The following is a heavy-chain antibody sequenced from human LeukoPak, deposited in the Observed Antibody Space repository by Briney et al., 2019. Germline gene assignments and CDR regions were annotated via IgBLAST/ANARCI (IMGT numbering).Heavy chain of an antibody. V-gene: IGHV3-23*01. CDR3: AKAVRSMVTGGGYFDS. Sequence: GGSLRLSCAASGFAFSNYAMSWVRQAPGKGLEWVSSMSGGGDSRYYADSVMGRFTISRDNSKNTLYLQMNSLRAEDTAVYYCAKAVRSMVTGGGYFDSWGQGTLVTVSS. J-gene: IGHJ4*02. D-gene: IGHD3-10*01. CDR2: MSGGGDSR. CDR1: GFAFSNYA.